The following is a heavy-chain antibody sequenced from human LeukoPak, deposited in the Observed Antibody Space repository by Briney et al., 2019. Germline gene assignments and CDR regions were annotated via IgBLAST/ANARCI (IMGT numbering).Heavy chain of an antibody. D-gene: IGHD1-26*01. Sequence: SQTLSLTCAISGDSVSSNSGAWNWIRQSPSRGLEWLGRTYYRSKWYNDYAVSVKSRITINPDTSKNQFCLQLNSVTPEDTAVYYCARDRGSYDPNWFDPWGQGTLVTVSS. V-gene: IGHV6-1*01. CDR3: ARDRGSYDPNWFDP. CDR1: GDSVSSNSGA. CDR2: TYYRSKWYN. J-gene: IGHJ5*02.